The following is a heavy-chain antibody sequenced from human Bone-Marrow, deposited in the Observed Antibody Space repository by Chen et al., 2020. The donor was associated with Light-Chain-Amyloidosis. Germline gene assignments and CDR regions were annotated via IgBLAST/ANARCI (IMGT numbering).Heavy chain of an antibody. CDR3: ASIVVVDYGLDV. CDR1: GFPFSSIT. V-gene: IGHV3-30*04. Sequence: QVQLVESGGGVVQPGRSLRLSCAASGFPFSSITMHWVRQAPGKGLEWMAVISYDGSHTYYAESVKGRITISRDNSKNTLYLQMNSLRADDTAVYHCASIVVVDYGLDVWGQGTTVIVSS. J-gene: IGHJ6*02. CDR2: ISYDGSHT. D-gene: IGHD2-15*01.